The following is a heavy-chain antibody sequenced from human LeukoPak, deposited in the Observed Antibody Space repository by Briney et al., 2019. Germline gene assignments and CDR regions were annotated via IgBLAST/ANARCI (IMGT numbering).Heavy chain of an antibody. CDR3: ARGADTGYSSDS. V-gene: IGHV3-74*01. Sequence: PGGSLRLSCAASGFTFSNYWMSWVRQAPGKGLVWVSRINSDARSTSYADSVKGRFTISRDNAKNTLYLQMNSLRAEDTAVYYCARGADTGYSSDSWGQGTLVTVSS. J-gene: IGHJ5*02. CDR2: INSDARST. D-gene: IGHD6-19*01. CDR1: GFTFSNYW.